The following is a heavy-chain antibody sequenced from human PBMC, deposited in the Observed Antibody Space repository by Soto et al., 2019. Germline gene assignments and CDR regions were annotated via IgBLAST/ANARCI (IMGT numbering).Heavy chain of an antibody. Sequence: GGSLRLSCAASGFTFSSYAMHWVRQAPGKGLEWVAVISYDGSNKYYADSVKGRFTISRDNSKNTLYLQMNSLRAEDTAVYYCARAPNWERYFDYWGQGTLVTVSS. CDR1: GFTFSSYA. V-gene: IGHV3-30-3*01. CDR3: ARAPNWERYFDY. D-gene: IGHD1-1*01. J-gene: IGHJ4*02. CDR2: ISYDGSNK.